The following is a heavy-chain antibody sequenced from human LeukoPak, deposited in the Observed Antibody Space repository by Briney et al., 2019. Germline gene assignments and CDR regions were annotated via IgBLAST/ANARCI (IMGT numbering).Heavy chain of an antibody. CDR1: GFTFSSYW. Sequence: GGSQRLSCAASGFTFSSYWMSWVRQAPGKGLEWVADIKQDGSEKNYVDSVKGRFTISRDNAKNSLYLQMNSLRAEDTAVYYCARARIAVAASRGYYFDYWGQGTLVTVSS. V-gene: IGHV3-7*01. CDR3: ARARIAVAASRGYYFDY. CDR2: IKQDGSEK. J-gene: IGHJ4*02. D-gene: IGHD6-19*01.